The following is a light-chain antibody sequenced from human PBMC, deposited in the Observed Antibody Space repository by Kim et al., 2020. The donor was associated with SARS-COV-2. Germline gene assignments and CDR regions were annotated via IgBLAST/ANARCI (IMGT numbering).Light chain of an antibody. CDR3: QQRSSWPYT. V-gene: IGKV3-11*01. CDR2: DAS. Sequence: EVVLTQSPATLSLSPGEGATLSCRASQSVSTYLAWYQHKPGQAPRLLIYDASNRATGIPARFSGSGSGTDFTLTINSLEPEDFAVYYCQQRSSWPYTFGQGTKLEI. CDR1: QSVSTY. J-gene: IGKJ2*01.